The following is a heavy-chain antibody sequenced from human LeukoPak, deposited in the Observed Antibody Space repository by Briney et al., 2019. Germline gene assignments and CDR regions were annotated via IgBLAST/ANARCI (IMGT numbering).Heavy chain of an antibody. V-gene: IGHV1-69*13. CDR3: ARESGGNTLFSGEDDAFDI. J-gene: IGHJ3*02. D-gene: IGHD2-15*01. Sequence: SVKVSCKASGYTFTGYYMHWVRQAPGQGLEWMGGIIPIFGTANYAQKFQGRVTITADESTSTAYMELSSLRSEDTAVYYCARESGGNTLFSGEDDAFDIWGQGTMVTVSS. CDR1: GYTFTGYY. CDR2: IIPIFGTA.